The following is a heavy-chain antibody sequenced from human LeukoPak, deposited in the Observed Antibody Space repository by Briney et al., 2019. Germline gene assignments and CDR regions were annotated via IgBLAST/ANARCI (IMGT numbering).Heavy chain of an antibody. CDR2: INHSGST. CDR3: ARNGYAGAARRRTRDY. V-gene: IGHV4-34*01. J-gene: IGHJ4*02. D-gene: IGHD6-6*01. CDR1: GGSFSGYY. Sequence: SETLSLTCAVYGGSFSGYYWSWIRQPRGKGLEWIGEINHSGSTNYNPSLKSRVTISVDTSKNQFSLKLSSVTAADTAVYYCARNGYAGAARRRTRDYWGQGTLVTVSS.